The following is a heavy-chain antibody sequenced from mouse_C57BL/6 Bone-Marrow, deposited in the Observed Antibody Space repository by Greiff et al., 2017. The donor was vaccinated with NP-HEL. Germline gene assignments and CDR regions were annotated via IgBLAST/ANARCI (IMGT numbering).Heavy chain of an antibody. Sequence: QVQLQQSGPELVRPGASVKISCKAPGYTFTSHGMQWVRQRPGQGLEWIGEIFPGSGSTYYNEKFKGKATLTVDPSSSTAYMQLSSLTSEDAAVYFGEREGFIATVVDRDFEDWGTGTTVTVSS. V-gene: IGHV1-56*01. CDR2: IFPGSGST. CDR1: GYTFTSHG. J-gene: IGHJ1*03. D-gene: IGHD1-1*01. CDR3: EREGFIATVVDRDFED.